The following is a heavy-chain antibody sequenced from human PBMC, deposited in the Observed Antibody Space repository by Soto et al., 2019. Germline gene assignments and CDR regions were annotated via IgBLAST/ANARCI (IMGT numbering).Heavy chain of an antibody. Sequence: QVQLQQWGAGLLKPSETLSLTCAVYGGSFSGYYWSWIRQPPGKGLEWIGEINHSGSTNYNPSLKSRVTISVDTSKNQFSLKLSSVTAADTAVYYCARGYRWLLLGDNWFDPWGQGTLVTVSS. CDR3: ARGYRWLLLGDNWFDP. D-gene: IGHD3-22*01. V-gene: IGHV4-34*01. J-gene: IGHJ5*02. CDR2: INHSGST. CDR1: GGSFSGYY.